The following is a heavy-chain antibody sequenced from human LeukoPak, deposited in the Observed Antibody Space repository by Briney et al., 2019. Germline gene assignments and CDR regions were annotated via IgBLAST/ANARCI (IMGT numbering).Heavy chain of an antibody. CDR2: INSDGSST. V-gene: IGHV3-74*01. CDR1: GFTFSSYW. D-gene: IGHD3-22*01. J-gene: IGHJ4*02. Sequence: GGSLRLSCAASGFTFSSYWMHWVRQAPGKGLVWVSRINSDGSSTSYADSVKGRFTISRENAKNLLYLQMNSLRADDTAVYYGAREPPPYYYDSSGYWGGDYWGQGTLVTVSS. CDR3: AREPPPYYYDSSGYWGGDY.